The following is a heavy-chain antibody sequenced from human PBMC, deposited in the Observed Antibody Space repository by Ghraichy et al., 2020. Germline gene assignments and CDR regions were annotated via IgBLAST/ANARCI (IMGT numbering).Heavy chain of an antibody. Sequence: SGPTLVKPTQTLTLTCTFSGFSLRTTGVGVGWIRQPPGRTLEWLALIYWNEDKRYSPSLKNRLTITKDTSRDRVVLTVTDLDPVDTATYYCAHSARYNDYVWGTHRSLFDSWGPGTLVTVSS. D-gene: IGHD3-16*01. J-gene: IGHJ4*02. V-gene: IGHV2-5*01. CDR2: IYWNEDK. CDR3: AHSARYNDYVWGTHRSLFDS. CDR1: GFSLRTTGVG.